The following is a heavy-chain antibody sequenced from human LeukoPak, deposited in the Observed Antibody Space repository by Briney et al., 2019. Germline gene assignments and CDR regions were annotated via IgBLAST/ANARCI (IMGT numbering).Heavy chain of an antibody. J-gene: IGHJ4*02. CDR1: GFTFSSYA. CDR2: ISSNGGST. V-gene: IGHV3-64*01. CDR3: ARGQRGGDCPDY. D-gene: IGHD2-21*02. Sequence: PGGSLRLSCAASGFTFSSYAMHWVRQAPGKGLEYVSAISSNGGSTYSANCVKGRFTISRYNSKNTLYLQMGSLRAEDMAVYYCARGQRGGDCPDYWGQGTLVTVSS.